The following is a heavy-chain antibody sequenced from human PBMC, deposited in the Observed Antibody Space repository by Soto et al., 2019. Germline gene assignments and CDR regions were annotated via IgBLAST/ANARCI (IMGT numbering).Heavy chain of an antibody. J-gene: IGHJ6*02. CDR2: IVVASGQT. Sequence: VKVSCKASGSGFISSGIQWVRQAHGQRLEWIGWIVVASGQTNYAQNFRGRVAITRDTSTATAYIELTGLTSEDTAVYFCSADRPDIGVGWWVWGQGTTVTVSS. CDR1: GSGFISSG. CDR3: SADRPDIGVGWWV. D-gene: IGHD2-15*01. V-gene: IGHV1-58*02.